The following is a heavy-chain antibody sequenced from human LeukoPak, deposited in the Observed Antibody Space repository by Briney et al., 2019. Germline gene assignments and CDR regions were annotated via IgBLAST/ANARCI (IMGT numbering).Heavy chain of an antibody. V-gene: IGHV3-23*01. CDR2: ISGSGGST. J-gene: IGHJ4*02. D-gene: IGHD2-2*01. Sequence: PGGSLRLSCAASGFTFSSYAMSWVRQAPGKGLEWVSAISGSGGSTHYADSVKGRFTISRDNSKNTLYLQLNSLRAEDTAVYYCAKGTSTTSGYFDYWGQGTLVTVSS. CDR3: AKGTSTTSGYFDY. CDR1: GFTFSSYA.